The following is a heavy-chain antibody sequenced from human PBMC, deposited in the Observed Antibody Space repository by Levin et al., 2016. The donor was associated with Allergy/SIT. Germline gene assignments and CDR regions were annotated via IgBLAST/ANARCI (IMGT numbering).Heavy chain of an antibody. V-gene: IGHV5-10-1*01. D-gene: IGHD6-19*01. CDR1: GYFFATYW. CDR3: ARRSEAGTANWFDP. Sequence: GESLKISCKASGYFFATYWIGWVRQMPGKGLEWMGRIDPSDSDTNYSPSFRGHVTISVDKSISTAYLQWSSLKASDTAMYYCARRSEAGTANWFDPWGQGTLVTVSS. CDR2: IDPSDSDT. J-gene: IGHJ5*02.